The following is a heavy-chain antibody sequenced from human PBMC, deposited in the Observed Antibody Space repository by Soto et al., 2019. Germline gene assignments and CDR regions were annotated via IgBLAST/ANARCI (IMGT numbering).Heavy chain of an antibody. D-gene: IGHD3-3*01. CDR1: GFSFSSYA. J-gene: IGHJ6*02. CDR2: ISGSGDST. V-gene: IGHV3-23*01. Sequence: GGSLRLSCAASGFSFSSYAMSWVRQAPGKGLEWVSVISGSGDSTYYADSVKGRFTVSRDNSKNTVSLQMSSLRAEDTAVYYCAKSIRSIFGVNNLLDVWGQGTTVTVSS. CDR3: AKSIRSIFGVNNLLDV.